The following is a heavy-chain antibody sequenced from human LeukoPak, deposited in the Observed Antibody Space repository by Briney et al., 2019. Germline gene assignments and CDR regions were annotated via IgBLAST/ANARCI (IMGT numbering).Heavy chain of an antibody. Sequence: GGSLRLSCAASGFTFSSYWMSWVRQAPGKGLEWVANIKQDGSEKYYVDSVKGRFTISRDNAKNSLYLQMNSLRAEDTAVYYCARVWGSYRYVFDYWGQGTLVTVSS. CDR2: IKQDGSEK. D-gene: IGHD3-16*02. V-gene: IGHV3-7*01. CDR3: ARVWGSYRYVFDY. J-gene: IGHJ4*02. CDR1: GFTFSSYW.